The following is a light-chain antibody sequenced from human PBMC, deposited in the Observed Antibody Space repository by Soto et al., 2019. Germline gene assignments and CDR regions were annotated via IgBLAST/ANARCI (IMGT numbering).Light chain of an antibody. CDR3: QQSGSSPPT. CDR2: GAS. V-gene: IGKV3-20*01. CDR1: QSVSSN. J-gene: IGKJ1*01. Sequence: EIVLTQSPGTLSLSPGERATIYCRASQSVSSNLAWYQQKPGQAPRLLIYGASSRATGIPDRFSGSGSGTDFTLTISRLEPEDFAVYYCQQSGSSPPTFGQGTKVDIK.